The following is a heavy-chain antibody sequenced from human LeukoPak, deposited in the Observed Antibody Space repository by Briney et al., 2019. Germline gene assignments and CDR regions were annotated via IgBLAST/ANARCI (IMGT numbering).Heavy chain of an antibody. CDR3: ARDAWRRAFNYGMDV. J-gene: IGHJ6*02. CDR1: GFSFDDYA. CDR2: ISWSSGNI. D-gene: IGHD5-12*01. V-gene: IGHV3-9*01. Sequence: GGSLRLSCAASGFSFDDYAMHWVRQAPGKGLEWAAGISWSSGNIGYADSVKGRFTISRDNAENSLHLKMNSLRTEDTALYFCARDAWRRAFNYGMDVWGQGTTVAVSS.